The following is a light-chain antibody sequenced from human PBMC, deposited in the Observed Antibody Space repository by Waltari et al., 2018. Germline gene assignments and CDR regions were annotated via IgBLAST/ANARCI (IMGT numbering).Light chain of an antibody. CDR1: RSDVGRYEY. J-gene: IGLJ1*01. CDR3: CSYTTTDTYV. CDR2: DVS. V-gene: IGLV2-14*03. Sequence: SALPQPASVSGSPGQSITIYCTGTRSDVGRYEYVSWYQQHPGKAPKLIIYDVSKRPSRVSNRFSGPTSGYTASLTISGLQSEDEADYYCCSYTTTDTYVFGSGTKVTVL.